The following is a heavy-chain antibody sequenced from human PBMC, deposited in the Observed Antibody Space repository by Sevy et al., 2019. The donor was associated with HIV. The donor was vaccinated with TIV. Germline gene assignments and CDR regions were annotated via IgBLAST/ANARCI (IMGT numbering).Heavy chain of an antibody. V-gene: IGHV3-48*01. CDR3: ARDAPYYYYGMDV. J-gene: IGHJ6*02. Sequence: GGSLRLSCAASGFTFSSYSMNWVRQAPGKGLEWVSYISSSSSTIYYADSVKGRFTISRDNAKNSLYLQMNSLRAEDTAVYYCARDAPYYYYGMDVWGQRTTVTVSS. CDR1: GFTFSSYS. CDR2: ISSSSSTI.